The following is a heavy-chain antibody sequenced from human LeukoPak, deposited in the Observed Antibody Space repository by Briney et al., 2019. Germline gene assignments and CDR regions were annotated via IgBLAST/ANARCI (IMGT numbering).Heavy chain of an antibody. CDR3: AREVVPQKWELLNYFDY. Sequence: PGGSLRLSCAASGFTFSSYAMSWVRQAPGKGLEWVSSISSSSSYIYYADSVKGRFTISRDNAKNSLYLQMNSLRAEDTAVYYCAREVVPQKWELLNYFDYWGQGTLVTVSS. D-gene: IGHD1-26*01. J-gene: IGHJ4*02. V-gene: IGHV3-21*01. CDR2: ISSSSSYI. CDR1: GFTFSSYA.